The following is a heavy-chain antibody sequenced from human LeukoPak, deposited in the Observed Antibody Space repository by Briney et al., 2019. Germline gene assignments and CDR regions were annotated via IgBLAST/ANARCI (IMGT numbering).Heavy chain of an antibody. CDR2: IKQDGSEK. CDR3: ARERAMDDY. CDR1: GFTFSSYW. D-gene: IGHD5-18*01. Sequence: GGSLRLSCAASGFTFSSYWMNLVRQAPGKGLEWVANIKQDGSEKYYVDSVKGRFTISRDNAKNSVYLQMNSLRAEDTAVYYCARERAMDDYWGQGTLVTVSS. J-gene: IGHJ4*02. V-gene: IGHV3-7*01.